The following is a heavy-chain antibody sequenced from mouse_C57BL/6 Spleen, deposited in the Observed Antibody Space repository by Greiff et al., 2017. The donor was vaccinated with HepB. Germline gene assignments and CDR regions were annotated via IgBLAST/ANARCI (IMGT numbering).Heavy chain of an antibody. J-gene: IGHJ4*01. V-gene: IGHV1-53*01. D-gene: IGHD1-1*01. Sequence: VQLQQSGTELVKPGASVKLSCKASGYTFTSYWMHWVKQRPGQGLEWIGNINPSNGGTNYNEKFKSKATLTVDKSSSTAYMQLSSLTSEDSAVYYCARDYYGSSYHYAMDYWGQGTSVTVSS. CDR3: ARDYYGSSYHYAMDY. CDR2: INPSNGGT. CDR1: GYTFTSYW.